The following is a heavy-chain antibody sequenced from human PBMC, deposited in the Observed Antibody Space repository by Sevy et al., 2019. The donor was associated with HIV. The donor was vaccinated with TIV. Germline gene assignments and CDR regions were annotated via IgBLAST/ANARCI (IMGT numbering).Heavy chain of an antibody. Sequence: SETLSLTCTVSGGSMSSYYWSWIRQPTGKGLEWIGRIYTSGSTNYNPSLKSRVTMSVDTSKNQFSLKLSSVTAADTAVYYCARDSRAVASYYYYYMDVWGKGSTVTVSS. CDR3: ARDSRAVASYYYYYMDV. J-gene: IGHJ6*03. V-gene: IGHV4-4*07. CDR1: GGSMSSYY. CDR2: IYTSGST. D-gene: IGHD6-19*01.